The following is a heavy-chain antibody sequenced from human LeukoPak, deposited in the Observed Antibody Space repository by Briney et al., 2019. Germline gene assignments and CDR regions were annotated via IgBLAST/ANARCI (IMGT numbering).Heavy chain of an antibody. CDR3: ARDRLGPSFSVSHFDL. Sequence: GGPLSPSSATSGSRFVDYGWSWFRRAPGKGLGWPCVFNYNGAITDYADSVKGRFTISRDNAKNSLYLRMDSLRAEDTALYYCARDRLGPSFSVSHFDLWGQGTLVTVSS. CDR2: FNYNGAIT. CDR1: GSRFVDYG. D-gene: IGHD3-3*02. J-gene: IGHJ4*02. V-gene: IGHV3-20*03.